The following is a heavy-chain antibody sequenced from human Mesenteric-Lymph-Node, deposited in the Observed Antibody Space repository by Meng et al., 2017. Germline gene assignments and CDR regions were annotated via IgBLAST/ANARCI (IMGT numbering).Heavy chain of an antibody. CDR3: ARQCDYSFGFFPYYFDY. J-gene: IGHJ4*02. D-gene: IGHD5-18*01. V-gene: IGHV3-30*01. Sequence: DSIQGRSTISRDNPENTLYLQMNSLRAEDTAVYYCARQCDYSFGFFPYYFDYWGQGTLVTVSS.